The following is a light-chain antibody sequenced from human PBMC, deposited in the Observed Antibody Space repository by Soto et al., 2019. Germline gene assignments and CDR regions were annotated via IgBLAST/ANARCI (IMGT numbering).Light chain of an antibody. CDR3: AAWDDSLSGSWV. CDR2: RNN. Sequence: QSVLTQPPSASGTPGQRVTISCSGSSSNIGSKYVYWYQQLPGTAPKLLIYRNNQRPSAVPDRFYGSKSGTSASLAISGLRSEDESDYYCAAWDDSLSGSWVFGGGTKLTVL. CDR1: SSNIGSKY. V-gene: IGLV1-47*01. J-gene: IGLJ3*02.